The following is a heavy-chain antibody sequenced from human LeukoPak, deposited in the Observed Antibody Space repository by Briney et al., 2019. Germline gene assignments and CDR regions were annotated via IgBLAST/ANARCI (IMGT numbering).Heavy chain of an antibody. CDR1: GYTFTGYY. D-gene: IGHD6-6*01. J-gene: IGHJ4*02. CDR2: INPNSGGT. CDR3: ARTPVYSSSSGFDY. Sequence: ASVKVSCKASGYTFTGYYMHWVRQAPGQGLEWMGWINPNSGGTNYAQKFQGRVTMTRATSISTAYMELSRLRSDDTAVYYCARTPVYSSSSGFDYWGQGTLVTVSS. V-gene: IGHV1-2*02.